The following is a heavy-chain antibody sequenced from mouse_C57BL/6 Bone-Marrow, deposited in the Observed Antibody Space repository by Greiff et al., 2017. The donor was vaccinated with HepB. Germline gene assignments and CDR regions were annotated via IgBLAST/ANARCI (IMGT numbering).Heavy chain of an antibody. CDR3: ARRGLLYWCFDV. V-gene: IGHV1-64*01. J-gene: IGHJ1*03. CDR1: GYTFTSYW. Sequence: QVQLQQPGAELVKPGASVKLSCKASGYTFTSYWMHWVKQRPGQGLEWIGMIHPNSGSTNYNEKFKSKATLTVDKSSSTAYMQLSSLTSEDSAVYYCARRGLLYWCFDVWGTGTTVTVSS. CDR2: IHPNSGST. D-gene: IGHD2-1*01.